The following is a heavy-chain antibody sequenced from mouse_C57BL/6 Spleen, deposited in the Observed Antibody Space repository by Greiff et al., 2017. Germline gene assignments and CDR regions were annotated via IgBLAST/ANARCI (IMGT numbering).Heavy chain of an antibody. D-gene: IGHD2-5*01. J-gene: IGHJ1*03. CDR1: GYTFTDYN. CDR3: AREGPNSNYWDFGV. Sequence: EVQLQESGPELVKPGASVKISCKASGYTFTDYNMDWVKQSHGKSLEWIGDINPNNGGTIYNQKFKGKATLTVDKSSSTAYMELRSLTSEDTAVYCCAREGPNSNYWDFGVWGTGTTVTGSS. V-gene: IGHV1-18*01. CDR2: INPNNGGT.